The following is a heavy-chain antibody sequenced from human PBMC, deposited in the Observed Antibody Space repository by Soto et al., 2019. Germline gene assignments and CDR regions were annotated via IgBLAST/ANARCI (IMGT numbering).Heavy chain of an antibody. D-gene: IGHD1-7*01. Sequence: SVKVSCKASGYIFTGYYIHWVRQAPGQGLEWMGWINPNSGDTKYAQKFQGWVTMTRDTSINKAYMEMGRLRSDDTAVYFCAIDLFFGGTGRWSVVWGQGIWVTVSS. CDR1: GYIFTGYY. V-gene: IGHV1-2*04. CDR3: AIDLFFGGTGRWSVV. J-gene: IGHJ4*02. CDR2: INPNSGDT.